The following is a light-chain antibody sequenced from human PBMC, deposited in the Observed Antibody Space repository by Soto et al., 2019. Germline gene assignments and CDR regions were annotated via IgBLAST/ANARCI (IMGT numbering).Light chain of an antibody. CDR1: RSDVGSYNS. CDR3: SSYAGNSIWL. Sequence: QSALTQPASVSGSPGQSITISCTGTRSDVGSYNSIAWYQQHPDKAPRVVIFEVTKRPSGISDRFACSKSGYTASLTISGLHAEDEADYFGSSYAGNSIWLFGGGTKLTVL. J-gene: IGLJ3*02. V-gene: IGLV2-23*02. CDR2: EVT.